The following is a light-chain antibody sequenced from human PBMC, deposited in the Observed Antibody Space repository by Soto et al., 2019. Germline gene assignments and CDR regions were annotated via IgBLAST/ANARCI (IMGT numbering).Light chain of an antibody. CDR1: QDIKNY. Sequence: DIQMTQSPSSLSASVGDRVTITCQASQDIKNYLNWYQQKSGKAPKLLIYDASDLETGVPSRFSGSGSRTDFTFTINSLQPEDIATYYCQQYDNLPFTFGGGTKVEIK. CDR3: QQYDNLPFT. V-gene: IGKV1-33*01. CDR2: DAS. J-gene: IGKJ4*01.